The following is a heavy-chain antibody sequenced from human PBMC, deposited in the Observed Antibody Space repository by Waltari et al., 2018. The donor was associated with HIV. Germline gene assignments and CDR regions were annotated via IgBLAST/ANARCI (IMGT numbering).Heavy chain of an antibody. CDR2: INRSGST. CDR1: GGSFSGYY. Sequence: QVQLQQWGAGLLKPSETLSLTCAVYGGSFSGYYWTWIRQPPGKGLEWIGEINRSGSTNYDPSLKSRVTISEDMSKNQFSLKVRSVTAADTAVYYCARAICVTFYGVVTCYFDCWGQGTLVAVSS. V-gene: IGHV4-34*01. J-gene: IGHJ4*02. CDR3: ARAICVTFYGVVTCYFDC. D-gene: IGHD3-3*01.